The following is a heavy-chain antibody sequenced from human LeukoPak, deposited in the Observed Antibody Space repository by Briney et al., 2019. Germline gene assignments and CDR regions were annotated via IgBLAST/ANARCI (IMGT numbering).Heavy chain of an antibody. CDR2: IYHSGST. CDR3: ARHALGYCSGGSCLNWFDP. Sequence: SETLSLTCAVSGYSISSGYYWGWIRQPPGKGLEWIGSIYHSGSTYYNPSLKSRVTISVDTYKNQFSLKLSSVTAADTAVYYCARHALGYCSGGSCLNWFDPWGQGTLVTVSS. V-gene: IGHV4-38-2*01. J-gene: IGHJ5*02. CDR1: GYSISSGYY. D-gene: IGHD2-15*01.